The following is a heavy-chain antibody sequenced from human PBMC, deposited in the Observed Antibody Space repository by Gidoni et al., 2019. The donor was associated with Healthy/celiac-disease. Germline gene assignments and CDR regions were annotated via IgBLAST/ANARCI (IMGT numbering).Heavy chain of an antibody. J-gene: IGHJ5*02. D-gene: IGHD3-10*01. CDR1: GFSLSTSGVG. V-gene: IGHV2-5*02. CDR3: AHRRRFGDPNWFDP. Sequence: QITLKESGPTLVKPTQTLTLTCTFSGFSLSTSGVGVGWIRQPPGKALEWLALIYWDDDKRYSPSLKSRLTITKDTSKNQVVLTMTNMDPVDTATYYCAHRRRFGDPNWFDPWGQGTLVTVSS. CDR2: IYWDDDK.